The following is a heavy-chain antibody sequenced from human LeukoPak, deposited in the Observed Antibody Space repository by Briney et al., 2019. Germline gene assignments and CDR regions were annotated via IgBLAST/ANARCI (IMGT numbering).Heavy chain of an antibody. V-gene: IGHV3-48*02. CDR1: GFTFSSYR. CDR3: GSSYWKYYFDY. Sequence: PGGSLRLSCAASGFTFSSYRMTWVRQAPGKGLEWVSYISSSSSTIYYADSVKGLFTISRDNAKNSVYLQMNSLRDEDTAVYYCGSSYWKYYFDYWGQGTLVTVYS. D-gene: IGHD1-1*01. CDR2: ISSSSSTI. J-gene: IGHJ4*02.